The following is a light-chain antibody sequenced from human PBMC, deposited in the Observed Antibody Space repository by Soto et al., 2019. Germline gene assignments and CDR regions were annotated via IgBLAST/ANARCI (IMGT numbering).Light chain of an antibody. J-gene: IGKJ2*01. CDR3: QHYHDWLPYT. CDR2: GAS. CDR1: QSVSRN. Sequence: EIVMTQSPATLSVSPGETASLSCRASQSVSRNLAWYQQKPGQSPRLLIYGASTRATGIPVRFSGSGSGTEFTLTISSLQSEDLAIYYCQHYHDWLPYTFGQGTKLEIK. V-gene: IGKV3D-15*01.